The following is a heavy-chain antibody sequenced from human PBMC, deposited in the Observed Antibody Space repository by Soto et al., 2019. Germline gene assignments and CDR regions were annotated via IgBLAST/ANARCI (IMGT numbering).Heavy chain of an antibody. CDR3: ARQRVVYSTSWPAGY. CDR1: GYTFSGHY. V-gene: IGHV1-2*02. D-gene: IGHD2-2*01. J-gene: IGHJ4*02. Sequence: QVQLVQSGAEVKKPGASVKVSCKASGYTFSGHYMHWVRQATGPGLEGLGWINPNPGGTRYAPEFKGGVTMPRDTSIPTVYMELTSLVSDDTAVYSCARQRVVYSTSWPAGYWGQGTLVTVSS. CDR2: INPNPGGT.